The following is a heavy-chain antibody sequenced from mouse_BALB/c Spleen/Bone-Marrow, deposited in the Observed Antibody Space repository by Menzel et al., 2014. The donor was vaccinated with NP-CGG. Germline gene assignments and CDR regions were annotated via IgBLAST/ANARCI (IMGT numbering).Heavy chain of an antibody. V-gene: IGHV1-69*02. J-gene: IGHJ3*01. CDR1: GYTFTTYR. D-gene: IGHD1-3*01. CDR2: VDPSDGYT. CDR3: TRGGDNFAWFAY. Sequence: VQLVESGAELVTPGASVKLSCKASGYTFTTYRMHWVKQRPGHGLEWIGQVDPSDGYTNYSQMFKGKATLTVDKSSSTAYMQLSSLSSEDSAVYYCTRGGDNFAWFAYWGQGTLVTVSA.